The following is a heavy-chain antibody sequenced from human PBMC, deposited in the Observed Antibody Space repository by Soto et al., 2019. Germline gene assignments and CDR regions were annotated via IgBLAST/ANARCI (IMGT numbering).Heavy chain of an antibody. CDR3: ARGGYSSTWSNLLDRSGLDV. J-gene: IGHJ6*02. CDR2: INPSGGIT. D-gene: IGHD6-13*01. Sequence: QVQLVQSGAEAKKPGASVKVSCEAPGYTFSRYYIYWVRQAPGQGLEWMGAINPSGGITTYAQKFQGRVTITADTSTYTVYMELSGLRSGDTAVYYCARGGYSSTWSNLLDRSGLDVWGQGTTVTVSS. CDR1: GYTFSRYY. V-gene: IGHV1-46*01.